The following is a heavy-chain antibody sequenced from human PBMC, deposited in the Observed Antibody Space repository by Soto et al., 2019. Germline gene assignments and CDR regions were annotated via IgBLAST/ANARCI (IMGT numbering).Heavy chain of an antibody. CDR3: AMYSSSWYSRFDP. J-gene: IGHJ5*02. CDR1: GFTFSSYS. Sequence: GGSLRLSCAASGFTFSSYSMNWVRQAPGKGLEWVSSISSSSSYIYYADSVKGRFTISRDNAKNSLYLQMNSLRAEDTTVYYCAMYSSSWYSRFDPWGQGTLVTVS. CDR2: ISSSSSYI. D-gene: IGHD6-13*01. V-gene: IGHV3-21*01.